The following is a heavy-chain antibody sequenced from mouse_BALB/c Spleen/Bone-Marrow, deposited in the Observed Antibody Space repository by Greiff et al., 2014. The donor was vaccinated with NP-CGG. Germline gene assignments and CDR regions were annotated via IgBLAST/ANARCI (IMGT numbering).Heavy chain of an antibody. CDR1: GYAFTSYN. CDR3: AREGYFAWFAY. CDR2: IDPYIGGT. V-gene: IGHV1S135*01. J-gene: IGHJ3*01. Sequence: EVQLQQSGPELVKPGASVKVSCKASGYAFTSYNMYWVKQSHGKSLEWIGYIDPYIGGTTYNQKFKVKATLTVDKSSSTAYMHLNSLTSEDSAVYYCAREGYFAWFAYWGQGTLVTVSA.